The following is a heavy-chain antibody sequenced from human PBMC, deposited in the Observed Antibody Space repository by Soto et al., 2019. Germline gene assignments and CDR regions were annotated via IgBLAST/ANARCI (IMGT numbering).Heavy chain of an antibody. CDR2: ISSGGRET. Sequence: EVQLSESGGGLVQPGGPLRLSCAASGFTFTDYAMNWVRQAPGKGLEGVADISSGGRETWYGDSVKGRFSISRDISKSTLFLQLSSLRAEDTAVYYCARRARDGYNSPIDSWGQGTLVTVSS. V-gene: IGHV3-23*01. CDR3: ARRARDGYNSPIDS. J-gene: IGHJ4*02. D-gene: IGHD5-12*01. CDR1: GFTFTDYA.